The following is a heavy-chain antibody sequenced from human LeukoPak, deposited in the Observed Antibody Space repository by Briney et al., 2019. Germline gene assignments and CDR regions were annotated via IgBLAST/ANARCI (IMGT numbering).Heavy chain of an antibody. CDR3: AREFRVLEWLPAPGNDY. J-gene: IGHJ4*02. V-gene: IGHV3-7*01. Sequence: GGSLRLSCAASGFTFSSYWMSWVRQAPGKGLEWVANIKQDGSEKYYVDSVKGRFTISRDNAKNSLYLQMNSLRAEDTAVYYCAREFRVLEWLPAPGNDYWGQGTLVTVSS. CDR2: IKQDGSEK. D-gene: IGHD3-3*01. CDR1: GFTFSSYW.